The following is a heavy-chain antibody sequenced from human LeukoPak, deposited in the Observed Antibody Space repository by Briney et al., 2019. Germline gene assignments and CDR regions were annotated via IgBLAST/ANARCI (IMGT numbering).Heavy chain of an antibody. CDR3: ARNQDYGVYNSVGAFDI. CDR2: IWYDGSNK. V-gene: IGHV3-33*01. J-gene: IGHJ3*02. CDR1: GFTFSSYG. D-gene: IGHD4-17*01. Sequence: PGRPLRLSCAASGFTFSSYGMHWVRQAPGKGLEWVAVIWYDGSNKYYADSVKGRFTISRDNSKNTLYLQMNSLRAEDTAVYYCARNQDYGVYNSVGAFDIWGQGTMVTVSS.